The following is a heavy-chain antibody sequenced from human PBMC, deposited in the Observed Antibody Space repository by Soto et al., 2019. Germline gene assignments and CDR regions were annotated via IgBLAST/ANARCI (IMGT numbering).Heavy chain of an antibody. CDR1: YGSVTSLY. D-gene: IGHD6-13*01. Sequence: PSQTMSLTSSFVYGSVTSLYLTCIRQSPKKGLEWIGYMHYSGITHYNPSLKSRVTISVDTSKNQFSLKLSSVTAADTAVYYCARPGIAAAGNYYYYYGMDVWGQGTTVTVSS. CDR3: ARPGIAAAGNYYYYYGMDV. CDR2: MHYSGIT. J-gene: IGHJ6*02. V-gene: IGHV4-59*08.